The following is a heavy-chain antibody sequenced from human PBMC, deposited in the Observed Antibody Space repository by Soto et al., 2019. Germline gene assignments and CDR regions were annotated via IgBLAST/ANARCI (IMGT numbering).Heavy chain of an antibody. V-gene: IGHV3-7*01. J-gene: IGHJ6*03. D-gene: IGHD6-25*01. CDR3: PRGIGVGLIAARRYYMDV. CDR1: GFTYSSDW. CDR2: IKQDGSEK. Sequence: PGGFLRLSCAASGFTYSSDWMSWVRQAPGKGLRWVANIKQDGSEKYYVDSVKGRFTISRDNAKNSLYLQMNSLRAEDTAVYYCPRGIGVGLIAARRYYMDVRGKGTTVTVSS.